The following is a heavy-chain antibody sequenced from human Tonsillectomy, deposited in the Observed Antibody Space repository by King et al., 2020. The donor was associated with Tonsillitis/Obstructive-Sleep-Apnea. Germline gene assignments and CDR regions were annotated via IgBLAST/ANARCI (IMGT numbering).Heavy chain of an antibody. J-gene: IGHJ4*02. D-gene: IGHD3-9*01. Sequence: VQLQQWGAGLLKPSETLSLPCAVYGGSFSDYYWSWIRQPPGKGLEWIGEINPSGRTNYNPSLTSRVTMLVDTSKNQFSLKLNSVTAADTAVYYCAVGDILTGYYASTDFDYWGQGTLVTVSS. CDR2: INPSGRT. V-gene: IGHV4-34*01. CDR3: AVGDILTGYYASTDFDY. CDR1: GGSFSDYY.